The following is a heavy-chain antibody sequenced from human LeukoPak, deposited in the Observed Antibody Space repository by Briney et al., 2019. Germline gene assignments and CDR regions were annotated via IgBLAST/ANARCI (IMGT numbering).Heavy chain of an antibody. CDR1: GYTFTGYY. CDR3: ARLFSSGWNFDY. J-gene: IGHJ4*02. Sequence: VASVKVPCKASGYTFTGYYMHWVRQAPGQGLEWMGRINPNSGGTNYAQKFQGRVTMTRDTSISTAYMELSRLRSDDTAVYYCARLFSSGWNFDYWGQGTLVTVSS. V-gene: IGHV1-2*06. CDR2: INPNSGGT. D-gene: IGHD6-19*01.